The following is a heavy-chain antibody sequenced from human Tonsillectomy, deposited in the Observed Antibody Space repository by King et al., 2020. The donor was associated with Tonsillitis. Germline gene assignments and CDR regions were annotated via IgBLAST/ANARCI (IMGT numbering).Heavy chain of an antibody. CDR3: AKHDGDSWRYYAMDV. CDR1: GFTFRSYA. Sequence: VQLVESGGGLVQPGGSLRLSCAASGFTFRSYAMSWVRQAPGKGLEWVSVSSISGASTYFADSVKGRFTISRYNSKNTVYLQMNSLRVEDTAVYYCAKHDGDSWRYYAMDVWGQGTTVTVSS. CDR2: SSISGAST. D-gene: IGHD2-15*01. V-gene: IGHV3-23*04. J-gene: IGHJ6*02.